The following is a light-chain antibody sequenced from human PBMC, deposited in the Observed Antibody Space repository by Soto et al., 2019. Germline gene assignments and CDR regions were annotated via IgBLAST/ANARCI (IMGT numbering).Light chain of an antibody. V-gene: IGKV4-1*01. CDR3: QQYYSTPMYT. CDR2: WAS. Sequence: DIVMTQSPDSLAVSLGERATINCKSSQSVLYSSNNKNYLAWYQQKPGQPPRLLIYWASTRESWVPDRFSGPGSGTDFTLTISSLQAEDVAVYYCQQYYSTPMYTFGQGTKLEIK. J-gene: IGKJ2*01. CDR1: QSVLYSSNNKNY.